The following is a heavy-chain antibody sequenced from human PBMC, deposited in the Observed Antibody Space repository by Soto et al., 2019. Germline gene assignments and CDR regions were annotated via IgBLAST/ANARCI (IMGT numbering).Heavy chain of an antibody. J-gene: IGHJ6*02. CDR3: ARSRAAPDYYYGMDV. Sequence: QVQLVQSGAEVKKPGSSVKVSCKASGGTFSSYAISWVRQAPGQGLEWMGGIIPIFGTANYAQKFQGRVTVTADESTSTAYMELSSLRSEETAVYYCARSRAAPDYYYGMDVWGQGTTFTVSS. CDR1: GGTFSSYA. V-gene: IGHV1-69*12. D-gene: IGHD3-10*01. CDR2: IIPIFGTA.